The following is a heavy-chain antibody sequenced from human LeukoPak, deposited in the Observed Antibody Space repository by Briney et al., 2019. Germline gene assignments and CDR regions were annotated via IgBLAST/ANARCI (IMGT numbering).Heavy chain of an antibody. CDR2: INHSGST. V-gene: IGHV4-34*01. Sequence: PSETLSLTCAVYGGSFSGYYWSWIRQPPGKGLEWIGEINHSGSTNYNPSLKSRVTISADTSKNQFSLKLSSVTAADTAVYYCARGEIFYDFWSGYSASFDYWGQGTLVTVSS. CDR1: GGSFSGYY. D-gene: IGHD3-3*01. CDR3: ARGEIFYDFWSGYSASFDY. J-gene: IGHJ4*02.